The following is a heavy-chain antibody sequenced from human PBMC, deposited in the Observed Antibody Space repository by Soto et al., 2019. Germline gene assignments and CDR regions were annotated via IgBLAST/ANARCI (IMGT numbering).Heavy chain of an antibody. J-gene: IGHJ4*02. CDR1: GGSFKSGSYS. CDR2: VYHTGRT. Sequence: KASETLSLTCTVSGGSFKSGSYSWSWIRQPPGKGLEWIGYVYHTGRTSYNPSPKSRVSISMDTSKNQFSLNLDSVTAADTAVYFCARDFAYFDSWGQGTLVTVSS. D-gene: IGHD3-3*01. CDR3: ARDFAYFDS. V-gene: IGHV4-61*01.